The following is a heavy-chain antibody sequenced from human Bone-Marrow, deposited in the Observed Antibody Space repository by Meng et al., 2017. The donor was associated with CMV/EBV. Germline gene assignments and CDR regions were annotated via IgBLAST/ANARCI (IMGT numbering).Heavy chain of an antibody. CDR2: IYPGDYDT. CDR1: GYRFTSYW. J-gene: IGHJ6*02. Sequence: GESLKISCKGSGYRFTSYWIGWVRQMPGKGLEWMGIIYPGDYDTRYSPSFQGQFTISADKSISTAYLQWSSLQASDTAMYYCARQGILTGYGPYYYYGMYVWGQGTTVTVSS. D-gene: IGHD3-9*01. CDR3: ARQGILTGYGPYYYYGMYV. V-gene: IGHV5-51*01.